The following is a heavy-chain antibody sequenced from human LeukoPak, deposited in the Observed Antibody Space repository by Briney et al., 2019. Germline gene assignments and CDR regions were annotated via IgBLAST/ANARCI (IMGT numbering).Heavy chain of an antibody. Sequence: ASVKVSCKASGYTFTSYYMHWVRQAPGQGLEWMGIINPSGGSTSYAQKFQGRVTMTRDMSTSTVYMELSSLRSEDTAVYYCATGRRYCSGGSCYYFDYWGQGTLVTVSS. V-gene: IGHV1-46*01. D-gene: IGHD2-15*01. CDR2: INPSGGST. CDR3: ATGRRYCSGGSCYYFDY. J-gene: IGHJ4*02. CDR1: GYTFTSYY.